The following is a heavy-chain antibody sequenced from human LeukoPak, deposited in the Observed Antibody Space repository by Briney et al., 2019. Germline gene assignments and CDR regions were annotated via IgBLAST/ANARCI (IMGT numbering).Heavy chain of an antibody. CDR1: GYTFTSYY. J-gene: IGHJ3*02. Sequence: GASVQVSCKASGYTFTSYYMHWVRQAPGQGFEWMGIINPSGGSTSYAQKFQGRVTMTRDTSTSTVYMELSSLRSEDTAVYYCARDRAMIVVVTHDAFDIWGQGTMVTVSS. CDR2: INPSGGST. CDR3: ARDRAMIVVVTHDAFDI. V-gene: IGHV1-46*01. D-gene: IGHD3-22*01.